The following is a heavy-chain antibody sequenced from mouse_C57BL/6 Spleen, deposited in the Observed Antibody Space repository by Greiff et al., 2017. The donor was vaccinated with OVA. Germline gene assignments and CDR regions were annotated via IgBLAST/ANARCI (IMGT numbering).Heavy chain of an antibody. V-gene: IGHV3-6*01. CDR1: GYSITSGYY. Sequence: ESGPGLVKPSQSLSLTCSVTGYSITSGYYWNWIRQFPGNKLEWMGYISYDGSNNYNPSLKNRISITRDTSKNQFFLKLNSVTTEDTATYYCARVYYSNVYAMDDWGQGTSVTVSS. CDR3: ARVYYSNVYAMDD. CDR2: ISYDGSN. J-gene: IGHJ4*01. D-gene: IGHD2-5*01.